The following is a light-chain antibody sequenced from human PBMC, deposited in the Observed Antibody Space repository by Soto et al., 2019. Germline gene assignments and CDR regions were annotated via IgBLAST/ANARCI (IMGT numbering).Light chain of an antibody. Sequence: LTQPPSVSGAPGQRVTISCTGSSSNIGAGYEVNWYQHLPGAAPKLLIYGNTNRPSGVPDRFSGSKSGTSASLAITGLQAEDEADYYCQSYDSSLSALYVFGTGTKVTVL. V-gene: IGLV1-40*01. CDR3: QSYDSSLSALYV. CDR2: GNT. CDR1: SSNIGAGYE. J-gene: IGLJ1*01.